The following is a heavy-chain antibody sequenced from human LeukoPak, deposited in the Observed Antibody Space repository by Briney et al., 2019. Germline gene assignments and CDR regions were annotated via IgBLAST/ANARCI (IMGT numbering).Heavy chain of an antibody. CDR2: IYPGDSDT. CDR1: GYTFTNHW. D-gene: IGHD4-23*01. Sequence: GESLKISCRGSGYTFTNHWIGWVRQRPGKGLEWMGIIYPGDSDTRFNPSFQGQVTFSVDESINTAFLQWSDLKASDTAMYYCVTSRSLSRWAAFDYWGQGTLVTVSS. CDR3: VTSRSLSRWAAFDY. V-gene: IGHV5-51*01. J-gene: IGHJ4*02.